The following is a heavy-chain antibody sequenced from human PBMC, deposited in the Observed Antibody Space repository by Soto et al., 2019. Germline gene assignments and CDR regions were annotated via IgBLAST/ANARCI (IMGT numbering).Heavy chain of an antibody. J-gene: IGHJ5*02. D-gene: IGHD6-13*01. CDR2: IYHSGST. CDR1: GGSISSSNW. V-gene: IGHV4-4*02. CDR3: ARGGIAADSWFDP. Sequence: SETLSLTCAVSGGSISSSNWWSWVRQPPGKGLEWIGEIYHSGSTNYNPSLKSRVTISVDKSKNQFSLKLSSVTAADTAVYYCARGGIAADSWFDPWGQGTLVTVSS.